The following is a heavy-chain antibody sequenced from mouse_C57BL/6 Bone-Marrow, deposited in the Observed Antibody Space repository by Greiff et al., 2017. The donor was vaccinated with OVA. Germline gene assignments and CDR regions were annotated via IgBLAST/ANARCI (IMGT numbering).Heavy chain of an antibody. Sequence: EVQGVESGGGLVQSGRSLRLSCATSGFTFSDFYMEWVRQAPGKGLEWIAASRNKANDYTTEYSASVKGRFIVSRDTSQSILYLQMNALRAEDTAIYYCARDAGITTGWFAYWGQGTLVTVSA. CDR2: SRNKANDYTT. V-gene: IGHV7-1*01. CDR1: GFTFSDFY. D-gene: IGHD1-1*01. CDR3: ARDAGITTGWFAY. J-gene: IGHJ3*01.